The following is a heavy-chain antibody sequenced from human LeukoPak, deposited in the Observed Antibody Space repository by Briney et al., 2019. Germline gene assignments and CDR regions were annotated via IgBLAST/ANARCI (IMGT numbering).Heavy chain of an antibody. D-gene: IGHD2-2*01. Sequence: PSQTLSLTCTVSGGSISSGSYFWSWIRQPAGKGLEWIGRIYASGSTTYNPSLKSRVTISVDTSKNEFSLKLSSVTAADTAVYYCARDRCSSTSCYFWYFDLWGRGTLVTVSS. J-gene: IGHJ2*01. CDR3: ARDRCSSTSCYFWYFDL. CDR1: GGSISSGSYF. V-gene: IGHV4-61*02. CDR2: IYASGST.